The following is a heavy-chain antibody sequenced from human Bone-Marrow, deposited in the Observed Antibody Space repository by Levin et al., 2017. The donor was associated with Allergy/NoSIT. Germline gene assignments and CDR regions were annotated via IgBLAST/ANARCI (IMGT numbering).Heavy chain of an antibody. CDR3: TRDSRPTFGVVSTQHHNWFDS. D-gene: IGHD3-3*01. V-gene: IGHV3-69-1*02. J-gene: IGHJ5*01. CDR2: TSSRSDT. CDR1: GFIFSGHG. Sequence: PGGSLRLSCAASGFIFSGHGMNWVRQAPGKGLEWVSSTSSRSDTSYADSVKGRFTISRDNAKNSVYLQMDGLRAEDTAVYYCTRDSRPTFGVVSTQHHNWFDSWGQGILVTVAS.